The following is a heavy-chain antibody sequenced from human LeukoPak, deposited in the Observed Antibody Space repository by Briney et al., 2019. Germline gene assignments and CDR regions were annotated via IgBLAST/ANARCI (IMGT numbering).Heavy chain of an antibody. CDR3: ARGRWSATTASYYLDF. V-gene: IGHV1-3*01. D-gene: IGHD2-21*02. CDR2: INAGNGNT. CDR1: VYMFTDYA. Sequence: ASVKVSCRASVYMFTDYAILWVRQAPGQRLEWLGWINAGNGNTKYSQNFQGRVTLTRDTSATTASMEMNSLRSEDTALYYCARGRWSATTASYYLDFWGLGTLVTVSS. J-gene: IGHJ4*02.